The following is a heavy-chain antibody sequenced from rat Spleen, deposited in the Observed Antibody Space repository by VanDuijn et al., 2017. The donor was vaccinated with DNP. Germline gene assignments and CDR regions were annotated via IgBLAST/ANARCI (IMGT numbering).Heavy chain of an antibody. CDR2: IWAGGSI. Sequence: QVQLEESGPGLMQPSETLSLTCTVSGFSLTNNGVGWVRQPLGKGLGWMGTIWAGGSINYDSGVQSRLSITRDTSKSQVLLKMNSLQPEDTGTYYCARQLGYYFDYWGQGVMVTVSS. V-gene: IGHV2-72*01. CDR3: ARQLGYYFDY. CDR1: GFSLTNNG. J-gene: IGHJ2*01.